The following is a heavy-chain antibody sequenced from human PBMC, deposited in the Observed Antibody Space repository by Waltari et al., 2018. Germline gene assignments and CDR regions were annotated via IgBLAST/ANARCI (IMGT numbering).Heavy chain of an antibody. V-gene: IGHV1-2*02. J-gene: IGHJ5*02. CDR3: ARADCSSTSCYTEGWFDP. CDR1: GYTFTGYY. Sequence: QVQLVQSGAEVKKPGASVKVSCKASGYTFTGYYMHWVRQAPGQGLEWMGWINPNSGGTNYAQKFQGRVTMTRDTSISTAYMELSRLRSDDTAVYYCARADCSSTSCYTEGWFDPWGQGTLVTVSS. CDR2: INPNSGGT. D-gene: IGHD2-2*02.